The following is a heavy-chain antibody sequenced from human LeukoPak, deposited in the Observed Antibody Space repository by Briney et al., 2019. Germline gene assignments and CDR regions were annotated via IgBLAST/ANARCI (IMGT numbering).Heavy chain of an antibody. CDR3: ARGLYYDILTGYAPIDY. CDR2: ISAYNGNT. Sequence: ASVKVSCKASGYTFTKYGITWVRQAPGQGLEWMGWISAYNGNTNYAQKLQGRVTMTTDTSTSTAYMELRSLRSDDTAVYYCARGLYYDILTGYAPIDYWGQGTLVTVSS. J-gene: IGHJ4*02. D-gene: IGHD3-9*01. V-gene: IGHV1-18*01. CDR1: GYTFTKYG.